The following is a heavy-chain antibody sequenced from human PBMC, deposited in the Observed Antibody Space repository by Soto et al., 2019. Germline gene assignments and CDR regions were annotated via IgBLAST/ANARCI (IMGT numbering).Heavy chain of an antibody. Sequence: QVQLVESGGGVVQPGRSLRLSCAASEFTFSSYAMHWVRQAPGKGLDWVALISYDGSNKHYADSVKGRFTISRDNSKNTLYLQMNSLRAEDTAVYHYAKARGHTYGYPMDYWGQGTLVTVSS. J-gene: IGHJ4*02. CDR2: ISYDGSNK. V-gene: IGHV3-30-3*01. CDR1: EFTFSSYA. D-gene: IGHD5-18*01. CDR3: AKARGHTYGYPMDY.